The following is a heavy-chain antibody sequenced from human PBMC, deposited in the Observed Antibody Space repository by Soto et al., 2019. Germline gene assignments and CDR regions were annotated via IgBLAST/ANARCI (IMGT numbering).Heavy chain of an antibody. Sequence: QVQLVQSGAEVKKPGSSVKVSCKASGGTFSSYAISWVRQAPGQGLEWMGGISAYNGNTNYAQKLQGRVTMTTDTSTSTAYMELRSLRSDDTAVYYCARDLRDSSGWYVTFDYWGQGTLVTVSS. V-gene: IGHV1-18*01. CDR2: ISAYNGNT. CDR3: ARDLRDSSGWYVTFDY. CDR1: GGTFSSYA. J-gene: IGHJ4*02. D-gene: IGHD6-19*01.